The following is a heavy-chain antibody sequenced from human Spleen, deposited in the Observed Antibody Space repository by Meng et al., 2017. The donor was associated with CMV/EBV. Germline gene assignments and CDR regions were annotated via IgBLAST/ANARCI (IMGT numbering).Heavy chain of an antibody. V-gene: IGHV3-21*04. Sequence: GGSLRLSCAASGFTFSSYSMNWVRQAPGKGLEWVSSISSSSSYIYYADSVKGRFTISRDNAKNSLYLQMNSLRVEDTAVYYCARVITGGGNFPYNWFDPWGQGTLVTVSS. J-gene: IGHJ5*02. CDR2: ISSSSSYI. CDR3: ARVITGGGNFPYNWFDP. CDR1: GFTFSSYS. D-gene: IGHD2-8*02.